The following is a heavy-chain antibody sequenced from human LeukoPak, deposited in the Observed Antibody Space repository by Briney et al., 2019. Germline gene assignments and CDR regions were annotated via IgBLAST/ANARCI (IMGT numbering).Heavy chain of an antibody. J-gene: IGHJ4*02. CDR3: AMVSGWYYFDY. V-gene: IGHV4-34*01. CDR2: INHRGST. Sequence: SETLSLTCAVYGGSFSGYYWSWIRQPPGKGLEWIGEINHRGSTNYNPSLKSRVTISVDTSKNQFSLKLSSVTAADTAVYYCAMVSGWYYFDYWGQGTLVTVSS. D-gene: IGHD6-19*01. CDR1: GGSFSGYY.